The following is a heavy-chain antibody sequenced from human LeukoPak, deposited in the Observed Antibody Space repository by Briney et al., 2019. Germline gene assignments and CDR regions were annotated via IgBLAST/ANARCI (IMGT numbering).Heavy chain of an antibody. Sequence: GGSLRLSCAASGFTFSSYGMYWVRQAPGKGLEWVAVIWYDGSNKYYADPVKGRFTISRDNSKNTLYLQMNSLRAEDTAVYYCVRELEGGLGDYWGQGTLVTVSS. CDR3: VRELEGGLGDY. J-gene: IGHJ4*02. D-gene: IGHD2-15*01. CDR1: GFTFSSYG. CDR2: IWYDGSNK. V-gene: IGHV3-33*07.